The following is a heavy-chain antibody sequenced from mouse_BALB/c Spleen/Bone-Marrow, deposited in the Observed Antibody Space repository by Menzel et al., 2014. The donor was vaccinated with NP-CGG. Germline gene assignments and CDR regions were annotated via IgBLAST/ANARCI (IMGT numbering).Heavy chain of an antibody. J-gene: IGHJ4*01. V-gene: IGHV1S137*01. Sequence: QVQLQQPGAELVRPGVSVKISCKGSGYTFXDYAMHWVKQSHAKSLEWIGVISTYYGDASYNQKFKGKATMTVDKSSSTAYMELARLTSEDSAIYYCARRGGFYAMDYWGQGTSVTVSS. CDR2: ISTYYGDA. CDR1: GYTFXDYA. CDR3: ARRGGFYAMDY.